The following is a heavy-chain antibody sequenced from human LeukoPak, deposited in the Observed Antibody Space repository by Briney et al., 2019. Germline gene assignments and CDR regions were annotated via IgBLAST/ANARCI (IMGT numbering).Heavy chain of an antibody. V-gene: IGHV4-59*01. CDR1: GGSFSGYY. CDR3: AREVNSGYYDSSGYYYLRWFDP. Sequence: SETLSLTCAVYGGSFSGYYWSWIRQPPGKGLEWIGYIYYSGSTNYNPSLKSRVTISVDTSKNQFSLKLSSVTAADTAVYYCAREVNSGYYDSSGYYYLRWFDPWGQGTLVTVSS. CDR2: IYYSGST. D-gene: IGHD3-22*01. J-gene: IGHJ5*02.